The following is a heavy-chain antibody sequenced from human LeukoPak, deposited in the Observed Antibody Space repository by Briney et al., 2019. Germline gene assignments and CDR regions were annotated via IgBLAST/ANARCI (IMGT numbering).Heavy chain of an antibody. CDR1: GYTFTGYY. V-gene: IGHV1-2*02. CDR2: INPNSGGT. Sequence: AASVKVSCKASGYTFTGYYMHWVRQAPGQGLEWMGWINPNSGGTNYAQKFQGRVTMTRDTSISTAYMELSRLRSDDTAVYYCAKGYYDSSGGEWFDPWGQGTLVTVSS. D-gene: IGHD3-22*01. J-gene: IGHJ5*02. CDR3: AKGYYDSSGGEWFDP.